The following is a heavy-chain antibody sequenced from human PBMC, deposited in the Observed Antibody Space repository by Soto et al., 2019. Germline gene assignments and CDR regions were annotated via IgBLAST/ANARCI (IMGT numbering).Heavy chain of an antibody. D-gene: IGHD3-10*01. CDR1: GFTFSSYE. J-gene: IGHJ3*02. Sequence: PGGSLRLSCAASGFTFSSYEMNWVRQAPGKELEWVSYISSSGSTIYYADSVKGRFTISRDNAKNSLYLQMNSLRAEDTAVYYCAAQGPGRGAFDIWGQGTMVTVSS. V-gene: IGHV3-48*03. CDR2: ISSSGSTI. CDR3: AAQGPGRGAFDI.